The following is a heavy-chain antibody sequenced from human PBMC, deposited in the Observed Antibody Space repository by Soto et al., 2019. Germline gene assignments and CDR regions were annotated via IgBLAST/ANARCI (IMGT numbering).Heavy chain of an antibody. CDR1: GGSISSSSYY. J-gene: IGHJ4*02. CDR3: ARLGKRYDILTGYYSSGDFDY. CDR2: IYYSGST. V-gene: IGHV4-39*01. Sequence: QLQLQESGPGLVKPSETLSLTCTVSGGSISSSSYYWGWIRQPPGKGLEWIGSIYYSGSTYYNPARKSRVTISVDTSKNQFSLKLSSVTAADTAVYYCARLGKRYDILTGYYSSGDFDYWGQGTLVTVSS. D-gene: IGHD3-9*01.